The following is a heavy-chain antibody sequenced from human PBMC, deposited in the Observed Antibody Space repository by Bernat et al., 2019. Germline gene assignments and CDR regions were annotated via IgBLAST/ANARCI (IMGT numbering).Heavy chain of an antibody. CDR2: IYHSGST. V-gene: IGHV4-4*02. CDR3: ARYYYYYMDV. Sequence: QVQLQESGPGLVKPSGTLSLTCAVSGGFISSSNWWSWVRQSPGKGLEWIGEIYHSGSTNYNPSLNGRVTTSIDESKNQFSLKLTSVTAADTAVYYCARYYYYYMDVWGKGTTVTVSS. J-gene: IGHJ6*03. CDR1: GGFISSSNW.